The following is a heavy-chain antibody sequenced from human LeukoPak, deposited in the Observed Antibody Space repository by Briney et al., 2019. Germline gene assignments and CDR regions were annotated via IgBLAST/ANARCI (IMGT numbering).Heavy chain of an antibody. V-gene: IGHV4-59*01. CDR2: IYYSGST. J-gene: IGHJ3*02. D-gene: IGHD1-1*01. Sequence: KTSETLSLTCTVSGGSISSYYWSWIRQPPGKGLEWIGYIYYSGSTNYNPSLKSRVTISVDTSKNQFSLKLSSVTAADTAVYYCARDSKRRAFDIWGQGTMVTVSS. CDR1: GGSISSYY. CDR3: ARDSKRRAFDI.